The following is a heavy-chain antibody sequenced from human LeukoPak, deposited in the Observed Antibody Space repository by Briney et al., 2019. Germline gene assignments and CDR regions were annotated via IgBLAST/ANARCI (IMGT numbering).Heavy chain of an antibody. D-gene: IGHD3-22*01. V-gene: IGHV4-61*02. CDR1: GGSISSGSYY. J-gene: IGHJ4*02. CDR2: IYTSGST. Sequence: SQTLSLTCTVSGGSISSGSYYWSWIRQPAGKGLEWIGRIYTSGSTNYNPSLKSRVTISVDTSKNQFSLKLSSVTAADTAVYYSARVSAKVVIDYWGQGTLVTVSS. CDR3: ARVSAKVVIDY.